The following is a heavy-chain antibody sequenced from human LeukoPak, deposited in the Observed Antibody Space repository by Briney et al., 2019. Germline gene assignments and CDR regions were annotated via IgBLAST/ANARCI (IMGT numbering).Heavy chain of an antibody. Sequence: PSETLSLTCTVSGGSISSGSYYWSWIRQPAGTGLEWIGRIYTSGSTNYNPSLKSRVTISVDTSKNQFSLKLSSVTAADTAVYYCARDSFIAAAGDYYYYGMDVWGQGTTVTVSS. CDR2: IYTSGST. CDR1: GGSISSGSYY. V-gene: IGHV4-61*02. J-gene: IGHJ6*02. CDR3: ARDSFIAAAGDYYYYGMDV. D-gene: IGHD6-13*01.